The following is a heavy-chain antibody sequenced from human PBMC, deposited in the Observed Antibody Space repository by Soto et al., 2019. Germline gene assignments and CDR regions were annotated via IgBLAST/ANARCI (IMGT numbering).Heavy chain of an antibody. CDR1: GFTFSSYS. Sequence: EVQLVESGGGLVKPGGSLRLSCAASGFTFSSYSMNWVRQAPGKGLEWVSSISSSSSYIYYAYSVKGRFTISRDNAKNSLYLQMNSLRAEDTAVYYCARGRRGYSYGPWGQGTLVTASS. D-gene: IGHD5-18*01. CDR3: ARGRRGYSYGP. J-gene: IGHJ5*02. CDR2: ISSSSSYI. V-gene: IGHV3-21*01.